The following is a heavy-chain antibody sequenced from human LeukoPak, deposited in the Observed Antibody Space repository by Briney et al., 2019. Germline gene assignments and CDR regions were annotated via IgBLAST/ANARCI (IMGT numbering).Heavy chain of an antibody. J-gene: IGHJ4*02. Sequence: GGSLRLSCAASGFTFSGYAMSWVRQAPGKGLEWVSALSGSGGSTYYADSVKGRFTISRDNSKNTLYLQMNSLRAEDTAVYYCVKDQSAPWFGPYGDYWGQGILVTVSS. CDR3: VKDQSAPWFGPYGDY. D-gene: IGHD3-10*01. CDR2: LSGSGGST. CDR1: GFTFSGYA. V-gene: IGHV3-23*01.